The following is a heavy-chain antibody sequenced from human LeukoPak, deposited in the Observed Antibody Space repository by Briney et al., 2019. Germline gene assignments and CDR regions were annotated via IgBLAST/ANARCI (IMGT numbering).Heavy chain of an antibody. CDR2: ITGSGDYT. CDR3: ARAYMAD. D-gene: IGHD4-11*01. CDR1: GFTFSSYA. Sequence: PGGSLRLSCAASGFTFSSYAMNWVRQAPGKGLEWVSVITGSGDYTHYADSVKGRFTISRDNSKNTLYLQLNSLRAEDTAVYYCARAYMADWGQGTLVTVSS. V-gene: IGHV3-23*01. J-gene: IGHJ4*02.